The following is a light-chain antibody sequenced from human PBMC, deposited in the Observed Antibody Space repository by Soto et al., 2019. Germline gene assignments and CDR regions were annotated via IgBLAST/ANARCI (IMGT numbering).Light chain of an antibody. CDR1: XXXXGSHF. Sequence: SLTISCSGXXXXXGSHFVYANQHLPGTAPKLLIFRDGQRPSGVPARFFGSKSGTSASLAITGLRSEDEADYYCAVWDQSLTGWVFGGGTKLT. CDR2: RDG. J-gene: IGLJ3*02. V-gene: IGLV1-47*01. CDR3: AVWDQSLTGWV.